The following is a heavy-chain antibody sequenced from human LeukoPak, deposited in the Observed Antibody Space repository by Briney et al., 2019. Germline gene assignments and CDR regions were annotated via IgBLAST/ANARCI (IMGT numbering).Heavy chain of an antibody. Sequence: PSQTLSLTCTVSGGSISSGDYYWSWIRQPPGKGLEWIGYIYYSGSTYYNPSLKSRVTISVDTSKNQFSLKLSSVTAADTAVCYCARDGTTTVTQHWYFDLRGRGTLVTVSS. V-gene: IGHV4-30-4*01. CDR1: GGSISSGDYY. CDR3: ARDGTTTVTQHWYFDL. D-gene: IGHD4-17*01. J-gene: IGHJ2*01. CDR2: IYYSGST.